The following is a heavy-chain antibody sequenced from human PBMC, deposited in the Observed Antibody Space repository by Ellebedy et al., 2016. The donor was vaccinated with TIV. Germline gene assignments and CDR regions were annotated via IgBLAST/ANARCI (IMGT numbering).Heavy chain of an antibody. Sequence: GSLRLSXAVYGGSFSGYYWSWIRQPPGKGLEWIGEINHSGSTNYNPSLKSRVTISVDRSKNQFSLKLSSVTAADTAVYYCARDGGYSYGLDWFDPWGQGTLVTVSS. J-gene: IGHJ5*02. D-gene: IGHD5-18*01. CDR2: INHSGST. CDR3: ARDGGYSYGLDWFDP. V-gene: IGHV4-34*01. CDR1: GGSFSGYY.